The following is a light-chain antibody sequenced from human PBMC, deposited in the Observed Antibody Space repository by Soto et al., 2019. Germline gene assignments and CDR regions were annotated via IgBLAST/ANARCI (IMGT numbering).Light chain of an antibody. CDR3: QSYDRSLSGWV. Sequence: QLVLTQPPSVSGAPGQRATISCTGGSSNIGAGYDVHWYQQLPGAAPKLLIAAVTSRPSGVPDRFSGSKSGTSAYLAITGLQPEDEADYYCQSYDRSLSGWVFGGGTKLTVL. J-gene: IGLJ3*02. CDR1: SSNIGAGYD. CDR2: AVT. V-gene: IGLV1-40*01.